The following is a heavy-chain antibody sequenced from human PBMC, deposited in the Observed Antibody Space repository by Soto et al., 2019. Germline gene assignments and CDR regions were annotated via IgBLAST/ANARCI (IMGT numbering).Heavy chain of an antibody. D-gene: IGHD2-8*01. CDR3: AKKNPHGDSNKAWLDP. CDR2: IIPILGST. J-gene: IGHJ5*02. Sequence: QVQLLQSGAELREPGSSVRVSCTPSGGTFVSSTFAWMRQAPGGKIEWMGGIIPILGSTKFAEKFLGRLTLTAVDSSRTAYLELSSLTFDDTAVYFCAKKNPHGDSNKAWLDPWGQGTLVTVST. V-gene: IGHV1-69*01. CDR1: GGTFVSST.